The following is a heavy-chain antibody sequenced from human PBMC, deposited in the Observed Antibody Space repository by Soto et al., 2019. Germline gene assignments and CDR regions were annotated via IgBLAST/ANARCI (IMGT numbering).Heavy chain of an antibody. CDR1: GFTVSSNY. Sequence: GGSLRLSCAASGFTVSSNYMSWVRQAPGKGLEWVSVIYSGGSTYYADSVKGRFTISRDNSKNTLYLQMNSLRAEDTAVYYCARDSRKEHAGFDYWGQGTLVTVSS. CDR3: ARDSRKEHAGFDY. CDR2: IYSGGST. J-gene: IGHJ4*02. D-gene: IGHD1-1*01. V-gene: IGHV3-66*01.